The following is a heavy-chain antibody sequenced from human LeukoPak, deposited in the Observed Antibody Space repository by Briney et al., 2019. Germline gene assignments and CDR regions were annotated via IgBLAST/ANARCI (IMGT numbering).Heavy chain of an antibody. Sequence: PSETLSLTCTVSGGSISSSYWSWIRQPPGKGLEWIGYIYNSGSTNYNPSLKSRVTISVDTSKNQFSLKLSSVTAADTAVYYCARDLVTSGFYYGMDVWGQGTTVTVSS. CDR1: GGSISSSY. V-gene: IGHV4-59*01. CDR2: IYNSGST. J-gene: IGHJ6*02. CDR3: ARDLVTSGFYYGMDV.